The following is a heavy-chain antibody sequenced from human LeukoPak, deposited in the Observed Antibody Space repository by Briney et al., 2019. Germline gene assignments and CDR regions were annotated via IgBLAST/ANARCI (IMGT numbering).Heavy chain of an antibody. J-gene: IGHJ4*02. CDR1: GFTFSSYG. CDR2: IRNDGSIR. Sequence: GGSLRLSCAPSGFTFSSYGMHWVRQAPGKGLEWVAFIRNDGSIRYYADSLKGRFTISRDNSKNTLYLQMSSLRVDDTAVYYCAKGRAGMVRGVCDYWGQGTPVTVSS. D-gene: IGHD3-10*01. V-gene: IGHV3-30*02. CDR3: AKGRAGMVRGVCDY.